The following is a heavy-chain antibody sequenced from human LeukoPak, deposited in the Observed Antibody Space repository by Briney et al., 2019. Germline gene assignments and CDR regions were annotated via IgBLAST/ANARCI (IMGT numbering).Heavy chain of an antibody. D-gene: IGHD3-10*01. Sequence: TGGSLRLSCAASGFTFSSYAMSWVRQAPGKGLEWVSAISGSGGSTYYADSVKGRFTISGDNSKNTLYLQMNSLRAEDTAVYYCAKDQRPYYGSGSYFSWFDPWGQGTLVTVSS. CDR3: AKDQRPYYGSGSYFSWFDP. CDR2: ISGSGGST. CDR1: GFTFSSYA. V-gene: IGHV3-23*01. J-gene: IGHJ5*02.